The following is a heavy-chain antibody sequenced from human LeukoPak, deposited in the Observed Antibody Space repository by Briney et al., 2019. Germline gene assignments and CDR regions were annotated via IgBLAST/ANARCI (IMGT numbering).Heavy chain of an antibody. V-gene: IGHV1-2*02. J-gene: IGHJ4*02. CDR3: ASLKDWGSWDY. CDR2: INPNSGGT. CDR1: GYTFTSYG. D-gene: IGHD7-27*01. Sequence: GASVKVSCKAFGYTFTSYGISWVRQAPGQGPEWMGWINPNSGGTNYAQKFQGRVTMTRDTSISTAYMELSRLRSDDTAVYYCASLKDWGSWDYWGQGTLVTVSS.